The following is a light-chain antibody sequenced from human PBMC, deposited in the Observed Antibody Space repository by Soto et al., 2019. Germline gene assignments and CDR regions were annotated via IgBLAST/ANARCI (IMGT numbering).Light chain of an antibody. CDR3: QVWDNTNDHPVYV. J-gene: IGLJ1*01. V-gene: IGLV3-21*02. Sequence: SYELTQPPSVSVAPGQTASITCGGSNIGSKSVQWYRQKPGQAPLLVVNDDSYRPSGIPERFSGSNSGNTATLTISRVEAGDEADYYCQVWDNTNDHPVYVFGTGTKLTVL. CDR2: DDS. CDR1: NIGSKS.